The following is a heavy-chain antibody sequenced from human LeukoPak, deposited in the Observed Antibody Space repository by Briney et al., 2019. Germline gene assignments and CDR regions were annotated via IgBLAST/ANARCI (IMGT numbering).Heavy chain of an antibody. CDR3: APNWFDP. J-gene: IGHJ5*02. CDR2: ISRESAYI. V-gene: IGHV3-21*04. CDR1: GFTFSSYN. Sequence: GGSLRLSCAASGFTFSSYNMNWVRQAPGKGLEWVSYISRESAYIYYADSVKGRFTISRDNSKNTLYLQMNSLRAEDTAVYYCAPNWFDPWGQGTLVTVSS.